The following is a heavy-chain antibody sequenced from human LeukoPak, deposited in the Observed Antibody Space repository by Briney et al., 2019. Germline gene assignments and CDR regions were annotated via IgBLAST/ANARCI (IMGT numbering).Heavy chain of an antibody. J-gene: IGHJ6*02. CDR2: ISWNSGSI. Sequence: GGSLRLSCAASGFTFDDYAMHWVRQAPGKGLEWVSGISWNSGSIGYADSVKGRFTISRDNAKNSLYLQMNSLRAEDTALYHCARVREGYCSSTSCPRSSYYYGMDVWGQGTTVTVSS. D-gene: IGHD2-2*01. CDR1: GFTFDDYA. CDR3: ARVREGYCSSTSCPRSSYYYGMDV. V-gene: IGHV3-9*01.